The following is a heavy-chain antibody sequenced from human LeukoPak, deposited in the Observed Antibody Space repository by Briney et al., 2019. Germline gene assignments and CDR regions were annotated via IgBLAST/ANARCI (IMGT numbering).Heavy chain of an antibody. J-gene: IGHJ6*03. CDR2: INPSGGST. CDR1: GYTFTSYY. D-gene: IGHD3-22*01. V-gene: IGHV1-46*01. Sequence: ASVKVSCKASGYTFTSYYTHWVRQAPGQGLEWMGIINPSGGSTSYAQKFQGRVTMTRDTSTSTVYMELSSLRSEDTAVYYCARARGYYYDSSGYYYPNDTRYYYYYYMDVWGKGTTVTVSS. CDR3: ARARGYYYDSSGYYYPNDTRYYYYYYMDV.